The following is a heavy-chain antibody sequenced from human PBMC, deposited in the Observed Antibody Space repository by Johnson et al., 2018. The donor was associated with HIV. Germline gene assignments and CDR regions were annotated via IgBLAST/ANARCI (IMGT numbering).Heavy chain of an antibody. D-gene: IGHD1-1*01. CDR2: ISSSGSTI. CDR1: GFTFSDYH. CDR3: AKRGSLDAFDI. J-gene: IGHJ3*02. Sequence: QVQLVESGGGLVKPGGSLRLSCAASGFTFSDYHMSWIRQAPGKGLEWVSYISSSGSTIYCAASVKGRFTISRDNSKNTLYLQMNSLKAEDTAVYYCAKRGSLDAFDIWGQGTMVTVSS. V-gene: IGHV3-11*04.